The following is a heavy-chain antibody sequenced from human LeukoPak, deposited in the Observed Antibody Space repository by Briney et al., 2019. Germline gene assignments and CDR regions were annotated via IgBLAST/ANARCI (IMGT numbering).Heavy chain of an antibody. J-gene: IGHJ4*02. CDR1: GGSISSYS. CDR3: ARSIKRGLFDY. CDR2: VYYNGSS. D-gene: IGHD3-10*01. Sequence: SETLSLTCTVSGGSISSYSWSWIRQPPGKGLEWIGCVYYNGSSNYNPSLKSRVTISVDTSKIQFSLKLSSVTAADAAVYYCARSIKRGLFDYWGQGSLVTVSS. V-gene: IGHV4-59*01.